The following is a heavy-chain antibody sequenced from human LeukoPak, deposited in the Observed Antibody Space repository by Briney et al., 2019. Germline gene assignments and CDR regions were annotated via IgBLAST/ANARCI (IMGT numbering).Heavy chain of an antibody. D-gene: IGHD2-15*01. CDR2: INTNTGNP. Sequence: PGASVKVSCKASGYTFTSYAMNWVRQAPGQGLERMGWINTNTGNPTYAQGFTGRFVFSLDTSVSTAYLQISSLKAEDTAVYYCARDKVVAAWSRDYYFDYWGQGTLVTVSS. V-gene: IGHV7-4-1*02. CDR1: GYTFTSYA. J-gene: IGHJ4*02. CDR3: ARDKVVAAWSRDYYFDY.